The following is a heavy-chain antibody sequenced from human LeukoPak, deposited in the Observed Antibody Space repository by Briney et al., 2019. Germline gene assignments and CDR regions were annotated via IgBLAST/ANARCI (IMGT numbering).Heavy chain of an antibody. CDR2: ISSSSSNK. Sequence: GVLRFSCAASGFTFSSYSMNWVRQAPGKGLEWVSSISSSSSNKYYADSVKGRFTISRDNSKNTLYLQMNSLRAEDTAIYYCARDERLLSFLKWGQGTLVTVSS. CDR1: GFTFSSYS. V-gene: IGHV3-21*04. D-gene: IGHD3-3*01. CDR3: ARDERLLSFLK. J-gene: IGHJ4*02.